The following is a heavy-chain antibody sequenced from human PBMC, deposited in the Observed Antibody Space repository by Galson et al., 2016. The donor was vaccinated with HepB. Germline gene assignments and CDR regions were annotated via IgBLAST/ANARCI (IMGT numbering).Heavy chain of an antibody. CDR1: GLTFSDFY. Sequence: SLRLSCAASGLTFSDFYMGWIRQAPGKGLEWVSYISSSSSHTNYADSVKGRFTISRDNANNSLYLQMNSRGVEATAVYYCARVDYGSGWREGWFDPWGQGTLVTVPS. CDR2: ISSSSSHT. J-gene: IGHJ5*02. CDR3: ARVDYGSGWREGWFDP. V-gene: IGHV3-11*05. D-gene: IGHD6-19*01.